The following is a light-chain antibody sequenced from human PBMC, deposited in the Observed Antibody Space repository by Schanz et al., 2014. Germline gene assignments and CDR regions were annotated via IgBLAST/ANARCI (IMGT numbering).Light chain of an antibody. Sequence: EVLMTQSPVTLSVSPGERVTLSCRASQGVSTNLAWHQQKPGQAPRLLIYGGSTRATGVPARFSGGGSGTDFTRTIRSLQPEDFATYYCQQGYYTPVSTFGQGPKV. J-gene: IGKJ1*01. CDR1: QGVSTN. CDR3: QQGYYTPVST. CDR2: GGS. V-gene: IGKV3-15*01.